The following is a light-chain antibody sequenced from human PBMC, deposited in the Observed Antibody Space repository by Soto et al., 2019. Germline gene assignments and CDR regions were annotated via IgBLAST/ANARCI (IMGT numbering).Light chain of an antibody. Sequence: EIVLTQSPATLSLSPGERVTLSCRASQSVSSYFAWYQQKPGQAPRLLIYDASTRAAGIPARFSGSGSGTDFTLTISSLEPDDFAVYYCQQRSNWPPLTFGGGTKVEIK. V-gene: IGKV3-11*01. CDR2: DAS. CDR3: QQRSNWPPLT. CDR1: QSVSSY. J-gene: IGKJ4*01.